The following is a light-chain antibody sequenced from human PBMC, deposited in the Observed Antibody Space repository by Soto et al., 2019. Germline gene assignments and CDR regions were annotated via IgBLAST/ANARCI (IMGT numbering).Light chain of an antibody. CDR3: SSYTTISIVV. CDR2: DVN. CDR1: SSDVGGYNF. J-gene: IGLJ2*01. V-gene: IGLV2-14*01. Sequence: QSALTQPASLSGSPVQSITISCTGTSSDVGGYNFVSGYQHQSGKAPQRIIYDVNNRPSGISNRFSGSKSGNTASLTISGLHGDDEADDYCSSYTTISIVVLGGGTKLTVL.